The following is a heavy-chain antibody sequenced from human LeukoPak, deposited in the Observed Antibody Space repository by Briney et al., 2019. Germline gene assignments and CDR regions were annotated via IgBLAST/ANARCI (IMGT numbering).Heavy chain of an antibody. Sequence: PSETLSLTCTVSGGPISSSSYYWGWIRQPPGKGLEWIGSIYYSGSTYYNPSLKSRVTISVDTSKNQFSLKLSSVTAADTAVYYCARLEVRANWFDPWGQGTLVTVSS. V-gene: IGHV4-39*01. D-gene: IGHD3-10*01. CDR1: GGPISSSSYY. CDR3: ARLEVRANWFDP. CDR2: IYYSGST. J-gene: IGHJ5*02.